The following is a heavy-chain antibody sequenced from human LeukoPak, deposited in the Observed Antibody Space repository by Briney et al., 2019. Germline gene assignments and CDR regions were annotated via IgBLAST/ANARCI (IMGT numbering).Heavy chain of an antibody. CDR1: GVSISSYY. D-gene: IGHD4-17*01. V-gene: IGHV4-59*12. J-gene: IGHJ4*02. CDR3: ARASHDYGDYSHFDY. CDR2: IYHSGST. Sequence: SETLSLTCTVSGVSISSYYWSWIRQPPGKGLEWIGYIYHSGSTNYNPSLKSRVTISLDKSKNQFSLKLYSVTAADTAVYYCARASHDYGDYSHFDYWGQGTLVTVSS.